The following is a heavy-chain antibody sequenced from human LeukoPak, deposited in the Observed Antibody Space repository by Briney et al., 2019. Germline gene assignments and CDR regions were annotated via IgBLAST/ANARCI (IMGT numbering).Heavy chain of an antibody. J-gene: IGHJ4*02. V-gene: IGHV4-34*01. CDR3: ARGADYYDSSGKLIDY. Sequence: PETLSLTCAVYGGSFSGYYWSWIRQPPGKGLEWIGEINHSGSTNYNPSLKSRVTISVDTSKNQFSLKLSSVTAADTAVYYCARGADYYDSSGKLIDYWGQGTLVTVSS. CDR2: INHSGST. D-gene: IGHD3-22*01. CDR1: GGSFSGYY.